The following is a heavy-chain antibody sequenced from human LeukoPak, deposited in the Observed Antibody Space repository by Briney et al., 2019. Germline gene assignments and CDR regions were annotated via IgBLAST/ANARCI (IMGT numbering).Heavy chain of an antibody. J-gene: IGHJ4*02. CDR2: ISGSGGVI. CDR1: RFTFSNYA. Sequence: GGSLRLSCAASRFTFSNYAMSWVRQAPGKGLEWVSAISGSGGVIYYADSVKGRFTISRDSSKNTLYLQMNSLRAEDTAVYYCAKGFSYGDYAPFDYWGQGTLVTVSS. D-gene: IGHD4-17*01. V-gene: IGHV3-23*01. CDR3: AKGFSYGDYAPFDY.